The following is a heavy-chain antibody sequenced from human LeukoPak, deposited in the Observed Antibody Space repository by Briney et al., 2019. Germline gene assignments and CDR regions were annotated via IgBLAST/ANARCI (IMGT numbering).Heavy chain of an antibody. CDR1: GGSFSGYY. D-gene: IGHD6-19*01. J-gene: IGHJ6*02. CDR3: ARISSGWPYYYYYYGMDV. CDR2: INHSGST. Sequence: PSETLSLTCAVYGGSFSGYYWSWIRQPPGKGLEWIGEINHSGSTNYNPSLKSRVTISVDTSKNQFSLKLGSVTAADTAVYYCARISSGWPYYYYYYGMDVWGQGTTVTVSS. V-gene: IGHV4-34*01.